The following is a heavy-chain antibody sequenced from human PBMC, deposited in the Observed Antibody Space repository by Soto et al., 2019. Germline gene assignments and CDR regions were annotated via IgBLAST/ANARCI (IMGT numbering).Heavy chain of an antibody. CDR2: INPNSGGT. CDR3: ARVQEGYCSGGSCYSSHWFDP. J-gene: IGHJ5*02. D-gene: IGHD2-15*01. V-gene: IGHV1-2*02. CDR1: GYTFTGYY. Sequence: WASVKVSCKASGYTFTGYYMHWVRQAPGQGLEWMGWINPNSGGTNYAQKFQGRVTMTRDTSISTAYMELSRLRSGDTAVYYCARVQEGYCSGGSCYSSHWFDPWGQGTLVTVSS.